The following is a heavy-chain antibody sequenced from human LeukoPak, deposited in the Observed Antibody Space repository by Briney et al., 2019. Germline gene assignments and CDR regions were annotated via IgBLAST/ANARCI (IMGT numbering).Heavy chain of an antibody. CDR2: IKSKTDGGTT. CDR1: GFTFSNAW. J-gene: IGHJ4*02. CDR3: SSDFYGGNIVDY. Sequence: GGSLRLSCAASGFTFSNAWMSWVRQAPGKGLEWVGRIKSKTDGGTTDYAAPVKGRFTISRDDSKNTLYLQMNSLKTEDTAVYYCSSDFYGGNIVDYWGQGTLVPVSS. D-gene: IGHD4-23*01. V-gene: IGHV3-15*01.